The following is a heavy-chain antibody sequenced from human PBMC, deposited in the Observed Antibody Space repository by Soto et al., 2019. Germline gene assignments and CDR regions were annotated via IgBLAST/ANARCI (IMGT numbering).Heavy chain of an antibody. D-gene: IGHD1-26*01. Sequence: QVQLVESGGGVVQPGTSLRLACAASGFTLSNIGMQWVRQAPGKGLEWVAVISAGGNTKYYADSVKGRFTISRDNSKNTLFLQMNSLRTDDTAVDYCAKESGSVRYAAYFDLWRQGNLVTVSA. CDR1: GFTLSNIG. J-gene: IGHJ4*02. CDR3: AKESGSVRYAAYFDL. CDR2: ISAGGNTK. V-gene: IGHV3-30*18.